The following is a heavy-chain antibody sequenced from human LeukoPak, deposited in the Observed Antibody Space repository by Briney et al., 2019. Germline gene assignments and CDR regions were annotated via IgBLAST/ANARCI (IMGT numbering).Heavy chain of an antibody. CDR3: ARSGPDALYCSGGSCYSIAFDI. J-gene: IGHJ3*02. Sequence: SGPALVKPTQTLTLTCTFSGFSLSTRGMRASWIRQPPGKALEWLSRIDWDDDKFYSTSLKTSLTISKDTSKNQVVLTMTNMDPVDTATYYCARSGPDALYCSGGSCYSIAFDIWGQGTMVTVSS. V-gene: IGHV2-70*04. D-gene: IGHD2-15*01. CDR1: GFSLSTRGMR. CDR2: IDWDDDK.